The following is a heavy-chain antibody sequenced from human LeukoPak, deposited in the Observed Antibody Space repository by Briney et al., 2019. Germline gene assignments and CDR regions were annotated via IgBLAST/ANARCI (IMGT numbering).Heavy chain of an antibody. V-gene: IGHV4-4*02. CDR2: ISQSGST. CDR1: GGSTSTNNW. Sequence: SGTLSLTCAVSGGSTSTNNWWSWVRQPPGKGLEWIGEISQSGSTNYNPSLKSRITISIDKSKNQFSLKLSSVTAADTAVYYCARASSDFDCWGQGTLVTVSS. CDR3: ARASSDFDC. J-gene: IGHJ4*02.